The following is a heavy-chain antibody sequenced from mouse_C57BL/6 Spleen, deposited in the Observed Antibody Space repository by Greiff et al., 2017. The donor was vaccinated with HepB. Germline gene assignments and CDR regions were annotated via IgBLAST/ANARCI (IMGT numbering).Heavy chain of an antibody. CDR1: GYTFTSYW. CDR2: IYPGSGST. V-gene: IGHV1-55*01. Sequence: VQLQQPGAELVKPGASVKMSCKASGYTFTSYWITWVKQRPGQGLEWIGDIYPGSGSTNYNEKFKSKATLTVDTSSSTAYMQLSSLTSEDSAVYYCARTSYYYGSSYWYFDVWGTGTTVTVSS. D-gene: IGHD1-1*01. J-gene: IGHJ1*03. CDR3: ARTSYYYGSSYWYFDV.